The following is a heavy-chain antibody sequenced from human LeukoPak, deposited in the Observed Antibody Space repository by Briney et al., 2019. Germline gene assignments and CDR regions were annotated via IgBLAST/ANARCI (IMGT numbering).Heavy chain of an antibody. J-gene: IGHJ4*02. V-gene: IGHV3-33*01. CDR3: ARDDYYDSSGYYNSIDY. D-gene: IGHD3-22*01. Sequence: HPGGSLRLSCAASGFTFSSYGMHWVRRAPGKGLEWVGVIWYDGSNKYYADSVKGRFTISRDNSKNTLYLQMNSLRAEDTAVYYCARDDYYDSSGYYNSIDYWSQGTLVTVSS. CDR1: GFTFSSYG. CDR2: IWYDGSNK.